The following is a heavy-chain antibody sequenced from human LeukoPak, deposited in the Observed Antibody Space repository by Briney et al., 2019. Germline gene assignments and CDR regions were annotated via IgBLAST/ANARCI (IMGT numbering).Heavy chain of an antibody. V-gene: IGHV4-59*01. D-gene: IGHD6-19*01. J-gene: IGHJ6*02. CDR3: ARAHPGIAVSDYYYGMDV. Sequence: SETLSLTCTVSGGSISSYYWRWIRQPPGKGLEWIGYIYYSGSTNYNPSLKSRVTISVDTSKNQFSLKLSSVTAADTAVYYCARAHPGIAVSDYYYGMDVWGQGTTVTVSS. CDR1: GGSISSYY. CDR2: IYYSGST.